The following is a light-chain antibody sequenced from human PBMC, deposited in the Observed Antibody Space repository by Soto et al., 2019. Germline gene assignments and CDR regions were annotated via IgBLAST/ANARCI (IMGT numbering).Light chain of an antibody. J-gene: IGLJ3*02. CDR2: NNN. CDR1: SSNIGSNT. V-gene: IGLV1-44*01. CDR3: AAWDDGLNGVL. Sequence: QSVLTQPPSASGTPGQRVTISCSGSSSNIGSNTVNWYHQLPGTAPKLLISNNNQRPSGVPVRFSGSKSGTSASRAISGLESEDEADYYCAAWDDGLNGVLFGGGTKLTVL.